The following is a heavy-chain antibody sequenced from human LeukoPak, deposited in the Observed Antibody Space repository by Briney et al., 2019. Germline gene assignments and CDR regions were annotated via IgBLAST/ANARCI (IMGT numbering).Heavy chain of an antibody. V-gene: IGHV3-7*01. J-gene: IGHJ4*02. CDR1: GFTFTTYW. D-gene: IGHD1-26*01. CDR2: IKQDGTEK. CDR3: ARWGVGDY. Sequence: GESLRLSCAVSGFTFTTYWLGWVRQPPGKGLEWVANIKQDGTEKYYVDSVKGRFTISRDNAKNSLYLQMNTLRAEDTAVYYCARWGVGDYWGQGTLVTVSS.